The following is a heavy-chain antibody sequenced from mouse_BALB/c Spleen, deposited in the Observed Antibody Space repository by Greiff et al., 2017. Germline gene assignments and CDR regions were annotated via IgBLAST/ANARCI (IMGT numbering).Heavy chain of an antibody. Sequence: EVKLQESGPGLVKPSQSLSLTCSVTGYSITSGYYWNWIRQFPGNKLEWMGYISYDGSNNYNPSLKNRISITRDTSKNQFFLKLNSVTTEDTATYYCAREGYYGSSDYYAMDYWGQGTSVTVSS. CDR3: AREGYYGSSDYYAMDY. D-gene: IGHD1-1*01. CDR1: GYSITSGYY. CDR2: ISYDGSN. V-gene: IGHV3-6*02. J-gene: IGHJ4*01.